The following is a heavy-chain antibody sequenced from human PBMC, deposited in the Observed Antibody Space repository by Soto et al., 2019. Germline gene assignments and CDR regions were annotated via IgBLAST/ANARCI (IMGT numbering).Heavy chain of an antibody. Sequence: EAQLVESGGGLVQPGGSLRLSCAASGFTFSTSSMSWVRQAPGKGLEWVSYTRFSGGIIYYADSVRGRFAISRDNAKNSLYLERNSLSAEDTAVYYCVRERIRATAGPYWGQGTLVTVSS. D-gene: IGHD6-13*01. J-gene: IGHJ4*02. V-gene: IGHV3-48*01. CDR3: VRERIRATAGPY. CDR2: TRFSGGII. CDR1: GFTFSTSS.